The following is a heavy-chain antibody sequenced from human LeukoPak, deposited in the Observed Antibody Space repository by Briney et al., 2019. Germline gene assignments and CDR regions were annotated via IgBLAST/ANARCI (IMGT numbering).Heavy chain of an antibody. CDR2: IYTSGST. Sequence: SETLSLTCTVSGGSISSYYWSWIRQPAGKGLEWIGRIYTSGSTNYNPSLKSRVTMSVDTSKNQFSLKLSSVTAADTAVYYCARGLYYDHYYYMDVWGKGTTVTVSS. J-gene: IGHJ6*03. CDR1: GGSISSYY. D-gene: IGHD3-3*01. CDR3: ARGLYYDHYYYMDV. V-gene: IGHV4-4*07.